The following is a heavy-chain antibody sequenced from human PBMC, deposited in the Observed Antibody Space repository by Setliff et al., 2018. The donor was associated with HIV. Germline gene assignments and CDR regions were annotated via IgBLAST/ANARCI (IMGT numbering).Heavy chain of an antibody. CDR3: ARDRGSGTCRGCDYMDV. V-gene: IGHV3-74*01. CDR2: MDGDGKYI. Sequence: GGSLRLSCAASGFSFSNFWMQWVRQAPREGLVCVARMDGDGKYILYADSVKGRFTISRDNAKNTLYLQMNGLRDEDTAVYYCARDRGSGTCRGCDYMDVWGKGTTVTVSS. CDR1: GFSFSNFW. D-gene: IGHD3-3*01. J-gene: IGHJ6*03.